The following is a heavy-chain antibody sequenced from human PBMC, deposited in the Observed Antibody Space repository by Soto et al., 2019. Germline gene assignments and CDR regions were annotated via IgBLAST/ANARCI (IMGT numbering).Heavy chain of an antibody. CDR1: GYTFTCYY. D-gene: IGHD6-13*01. CDR3: ARVPGSSWGWYYFDY. Sequence: ASVKVSCKASGYTFTCYYMHWVRQAPGQGLEWMGWINPNSGGTNYAQKFQGWVTMTRDTSISTAYMELSRLRSDDTAVYYCARVPGSSWGWYYFDYWGQGTLVTVSS. V-gene: IGHV1-2*04. J-gene: IGHJ4*02. CDR2: INPNSGGT.